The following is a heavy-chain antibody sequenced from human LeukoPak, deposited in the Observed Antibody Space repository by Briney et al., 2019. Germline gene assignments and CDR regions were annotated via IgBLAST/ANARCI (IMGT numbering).Heavy chain of an antibody. J-gene: IGHJ4*02. CDR2: ISASGGTT. V-gene: IGHV3-23*01. CDR3: AKVKKKVLVPHHHYYFDY. CDR1: GFTFSSYG. D-gene: IGHD2-8*02. Sequence: PGGSLRLYCAASGFTFSSYGISWVRQAPGKGLEWVSAISASGGTTYYADSVKGHFTISRDNSKNTPYLQMNSLRAEDTAVYYCAKVKKKVLVPHHHYYFDYWGQGTLVTVSS.